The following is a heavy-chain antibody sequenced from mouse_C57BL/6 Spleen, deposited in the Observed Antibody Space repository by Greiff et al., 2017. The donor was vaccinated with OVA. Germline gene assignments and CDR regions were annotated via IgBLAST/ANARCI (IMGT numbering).Heavy chain of an antibody. CDR1: GYTFTSYW. V-gene: IGHV1-69*01. Sequence: QVQLKQPGAELVMPGASVKLSCKASGYTFTSYWMHWVKQRPGQGLEWIGEIDPSDSYTNYNQKFKGKSTLTVDKSSSTAYMQLSSLTSEDSAVYYCARPYGSSYEYFDVWGTGTTVTVSS. CDR2: IDPSDSYT. CDR3: ARPYGSSYEYFDV. J-gene: IGHJ1*03. D-gene: IGHD1-1*01.